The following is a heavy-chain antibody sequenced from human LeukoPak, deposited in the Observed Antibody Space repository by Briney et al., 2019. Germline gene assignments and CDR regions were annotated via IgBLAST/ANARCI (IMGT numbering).Heavy chain of an antibody. CDR2: INSDGSWT. Sequence: GGSLRLSCAASGNYWMHWVRQAPGKGLVWVSHINSDGSWTGYADSVKGRFTISKDNAKNTVYLQMNNLRAEDTAVYYCVSFYETYWGRGTLVTVSS. V-gene: IGHV3-74*01. CDR3: VSFYETY. J-gene: IGHJ4*02. CDR1: GNYW. D-gene: IGHD2-2*01.